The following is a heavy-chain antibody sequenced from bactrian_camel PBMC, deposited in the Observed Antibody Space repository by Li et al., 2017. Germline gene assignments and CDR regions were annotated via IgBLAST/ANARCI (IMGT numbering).Heavy chain of an antibody. CDR3: AASRLGSTINWRHERRWGY. J-gene: IGHJ4*01. D-gene: IGHD7*01. Sequence: VQLVESGGGSVQAGGSLRLSCAVSGDAHASNCLGWFRQVPGKEREEVTRSDSVGTITYVDSVKGRFTISQDNAKNTVYLQMNSLKPEDTAMYICAASRLGSTINWRHERRWGYWGQGTQVTVSS. CDR2: SDSVGTI. V-gene: IGHV3S53*01. CDR1: GDAHASNC.